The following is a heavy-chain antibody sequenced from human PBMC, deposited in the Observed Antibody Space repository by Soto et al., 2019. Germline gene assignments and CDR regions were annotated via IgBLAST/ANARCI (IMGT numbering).Heavy chain of an antibody. J-gene: IGHJ4*02. D-gene: IGHD2-8*02. Sequence: VHLWESGGDLVQPGGSLRVSCVGSGYTFSSRAMSWVRQAPGKGLEWVSGIDGGGTRDYADSVKGRFTIARDTSQDTRYLQMNSLRAEDRAVYYCETLLGVRSGGSWYSHVADYLGQRALFTGSS. CDR3: ETLLGVRSGGSWYSHVADY. CDR2: IDGGGTR. CDR1: GYTFSSRA. V-gene: IGHV3-23*01.